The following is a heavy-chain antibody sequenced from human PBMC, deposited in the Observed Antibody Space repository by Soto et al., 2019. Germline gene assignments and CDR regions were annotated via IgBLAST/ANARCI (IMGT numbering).Heavy chain of an antibody. Sequence: EVQLVQSGAEVKKPGESLTISCKGSGYKFIGYWISWVRQMPGKGLEWVGRIDPSDSYTSYSPSFQGHVTISVDKSISTAYLQWRSLQASDTAKYYCVRHGNGTPHYFDFWGRGTLVPVSS. CDR1: GYKFIGYW. J-gene: IGHJ4*02. CDR2: IDPSDSYT. CDR3: VRHGNGTPHYFDF. D-gene: IGHD1-1*01. V-gene: IGHV5-10-1*03.